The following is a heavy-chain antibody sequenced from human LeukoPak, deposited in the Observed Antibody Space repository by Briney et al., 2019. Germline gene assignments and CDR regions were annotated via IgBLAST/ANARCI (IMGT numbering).Heavy chain of an antibody. V-gene: IGHV3-23*01. D-gene: IGHD2-21*02. CDR2: ISSSGGGT. Sequence: GGSLRLSCADSGLTFSSYAMSWVRQAPGKGLEWVSAISSSGGGTYYADSVKGRFTISRDNAKNSLYLQMNSLRAEDTAVYYCARGCGGDCELDYWGQGTLVTVSS. CDR1: GLTFSSYA. J-gene: IGHJ4*02. CDR3: ARGCGGDCELDY.